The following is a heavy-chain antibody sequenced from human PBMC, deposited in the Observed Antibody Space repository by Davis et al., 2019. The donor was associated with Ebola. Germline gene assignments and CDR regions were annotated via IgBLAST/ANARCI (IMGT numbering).Heavy chain of an antibody. V-gene: IGHV1-69*04. D-gene: IGHD2-15*01. CDR1: LGTFSSYA. J-gene: IGHJ4*02. CDR2: IIPILGIA. CDR3: ARDLGAAEDY. Sequence: SVTVSFKASLGTFSSYAISWVRQPPGQGLEWMGRIIPILGIANYVQKFQGRITITADKSTSTAYMELRSLRSDDTAVYYCARDLGAAEDYWGQGTLVTVSS.